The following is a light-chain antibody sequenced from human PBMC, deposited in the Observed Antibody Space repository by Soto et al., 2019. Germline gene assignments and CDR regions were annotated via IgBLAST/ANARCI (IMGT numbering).Light chain of an antibody. Sequence: DVVMTHSPLSLPVTLGQPASISCRSSQSIVYSDGIAYLSWFQQRPGQSPRCLIYKASNRDSWEPDRFSGNGSGTDDTLQIDRVEGEDFGIYYCRQGTQWALTSGRGTRVEIK. CDR1: QSIVYSDGIAY. V-gene: IGKV2-30*01. J-gene: IGKJ1*01. CDR2: KAS. CDR3: RQGTQWALT.